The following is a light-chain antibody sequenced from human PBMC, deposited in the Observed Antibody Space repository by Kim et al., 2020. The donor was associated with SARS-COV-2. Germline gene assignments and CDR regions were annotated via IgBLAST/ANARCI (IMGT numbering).Light chain of an antibody. CDR1: ALPKQY. CDR3: QSADSSGTYV. Sequence: SYELTQPPSVSVSPGQTARITCSGDALPKQYAYWYQQKPGQAPVLVIYKDSERPSGIPERFSGSSSGTTVTLNISGVQAEDEADYYCQSADSSGTYVFGTRTKVTVL. CDR2: KDS. V-gene: IGLV3-25*03. J-gene: IGLJ1*01.